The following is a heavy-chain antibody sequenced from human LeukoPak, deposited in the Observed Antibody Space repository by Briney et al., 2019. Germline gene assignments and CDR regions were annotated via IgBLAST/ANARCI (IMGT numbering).Heavy chain of an antibody. CDR3: ARIDIAVASAFILDAFGI. CDR2: IWYGGSNK. J-gene: IGHJ3*02. CDR1: GFTFSSYA. D-gene: IGHD2-2*01. V-gene: IGHV3-33*08. Sequence: GGSLRLSCAASGFTFSSYAMSWVRQAPGKGLEWVAVIWYGGSNKYYADSVKGRFTISRDNSKNTLYLQMNSLRAEDTAVYYCARIDIAVASAFILDAFGIWGQGTMVTVSS.